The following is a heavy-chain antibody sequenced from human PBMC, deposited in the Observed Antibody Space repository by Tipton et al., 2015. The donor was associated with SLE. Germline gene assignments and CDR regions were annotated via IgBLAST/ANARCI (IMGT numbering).Heavy chain of an antibody. CDR1: GGSISSHY. CDR3: ARRGSWWYFDL. J-gene: IGHJ2*01. D-gene: IGHD1-26*01. CDR2: IYSGGST. V-gene: IGHV4-59*08. Sequence: TLSLTCTVSGGSISSHYWSWIRQPPGKTLEWIGYIYSGGSTNYNPSLKSRVSISVDTSKNQISLKLSSVTAADTAVYYCARRGSWWYFDLWGRGTLVTVSS.